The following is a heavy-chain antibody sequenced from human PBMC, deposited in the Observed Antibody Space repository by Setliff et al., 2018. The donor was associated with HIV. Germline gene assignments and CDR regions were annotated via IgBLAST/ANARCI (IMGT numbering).Heavy chain of an antibody. V-gene: IGHV1-18*01. Sequence: ASVKVSCKASGYTFTNYGITWVRQAPGQGLEWMGWISAGNGNTKYSQKFQGRVTITRDTSADTVYMELNSLRSEDTAVYYCARKGYFDFWGQGTLVTVSS. J-gene: IGHJ4*02. CDR1: GYTFTNYG. CDR2: ISAGNGNT. CDR3: ARKGYFDF.